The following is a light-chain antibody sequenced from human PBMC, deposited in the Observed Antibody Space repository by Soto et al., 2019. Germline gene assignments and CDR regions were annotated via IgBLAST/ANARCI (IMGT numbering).Light chain of an antibody. CDR3: QQYGTSPPYP. Sequence: EVVMTQSPGTLSLSPGDRATLSCRASQSVSSSSLAWYQQKPGQAPRLLIYHTSSRATGIPDRFSGSGSGTDFTLTISRLEPEDFAVYYCQQYGTSPPYPFGQGTKVEIK. CDR2: HTS. J-gene: IGKJ2*01. CDR1: QSVSSSS. V-gene: IGKV3-20*01.